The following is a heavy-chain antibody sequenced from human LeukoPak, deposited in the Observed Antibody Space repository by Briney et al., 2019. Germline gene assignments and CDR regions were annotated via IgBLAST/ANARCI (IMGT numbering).Heavy chain of an antibody. V-gene: IGHV3-30*04. D-gene: IGHD2-8*02. J-gene: IGHJ4*01. CDR1: GFTFSAYV. Sequence: GGSLRLSCAASGFTFSAYVMHWVRQAPGKGLECVAVISNDGNEKYYADSVKGRFSISRDNSKNTLYLQMSSLRTEDTAVYYCARDGGYTGGWTYGAGDYWGQGTLVTVSS. CDR2: ISNDGNEK. CDR3: ARDGGYTGGWTYGAGDY.